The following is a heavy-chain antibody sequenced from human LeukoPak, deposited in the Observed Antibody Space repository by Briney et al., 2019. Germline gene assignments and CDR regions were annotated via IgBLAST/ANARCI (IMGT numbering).Heavy chain of an antibody. J-gene: IGHJ4*02. V-gene: IGHV4-34*01. CDR1: GGSFSGYY. Sequence: SETLSLTCAVYGGSFSGYYWSWIRQPPGKGLEWIGEINHSGSTNYNPSLKSRVTISVDTSKKQFSLKLSSVTAADTAVYYCARAYILPGYYAYWGQGTLVTVSS. D-gene: IGHD3-9*01. CDR2: INHSGST. CDR3: ARAYILPGYYAY.